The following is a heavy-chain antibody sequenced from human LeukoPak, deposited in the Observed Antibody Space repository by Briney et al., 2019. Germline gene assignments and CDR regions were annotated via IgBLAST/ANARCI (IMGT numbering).Heavy chain of an antibody. CDR2: MSSSSSYI. CDR3: ARYYSNDAFDI. Sequence: GGSLRLSCAASGFTLSTYTMNWVRQAPGKGPEWVSSMSSSSSYIYYADSVKGRFTISRDNAKNSLYLQMNSLRAEDTAVYYCARYYSNDAFDIWGQGTMVTVSS. J-gene: IGHJ3*02. D-gene: IGHD6-13*01. CDR1: GFTLSTYT. V-gene: IGHV3-21*01.